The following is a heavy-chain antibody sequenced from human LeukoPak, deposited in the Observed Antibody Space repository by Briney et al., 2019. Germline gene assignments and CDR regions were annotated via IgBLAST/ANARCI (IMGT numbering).Heavy chain of an antibody. Sequence: PSETLSLTCTVSGGSISSYYWSWIRQPAGKGLEWIGRIYTSGSTNYNRSLKSRVTMSVDTSKNQFSLKLSSVTAADTAVYYCARSSYDSSGSEFDYWGQGTLVTVSS. CDR3: ARSSYDSSGSEFDY. CDR1: GGSISSYY. J-gene: IGHJ4*02. V-gene: IGHV4-4*07. D-gene: IGHD3-22*01. CDR2: IYTSGST.